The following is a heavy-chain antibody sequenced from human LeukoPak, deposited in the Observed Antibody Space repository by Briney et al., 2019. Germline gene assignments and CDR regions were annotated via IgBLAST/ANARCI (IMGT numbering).Heavy chain of an antibody. Sequence: GGSLRLSCAASGFTFSSYSMNWVRQAPGKGLEWVSSISSSSSYIYYADSVKGRFTISRDNAKNSLYLQMNSLRAEDTAVYYCARVTVTTSHEIDYWGQGTLVTVSS. J-gene: IGHJ4*02. D-gene: IGHD4-17*01. CDR1: GFTFSSYS. V-gene: IGHV3-21*01. CDR3: ARVTVTTSHEIDY. CDR2: ISSSSSYI.